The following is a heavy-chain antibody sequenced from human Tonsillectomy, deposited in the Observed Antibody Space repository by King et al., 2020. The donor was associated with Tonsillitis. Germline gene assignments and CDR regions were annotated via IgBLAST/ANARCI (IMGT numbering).Heavy chain of an antibody. CDR2: IRSKANSYAT. Sequence: VQLVESGGGLVQPGGSLKLSCAASGFTFSGSAMHWVRQASGKGLEWVGRIRSKANSYATAYAASVKGRFTISRDDSKNTAYLQMNSLKTEGTAVYYCTRLPVVTHRSDYWGQGTLVTVSS. J-gene: IGHJ4*02. CDR3: TRLPVVTHRSDY. V-gene: IGHV3-73*02. CDR1: GFTFSGSA. D-gene: IGHD4-23*01.